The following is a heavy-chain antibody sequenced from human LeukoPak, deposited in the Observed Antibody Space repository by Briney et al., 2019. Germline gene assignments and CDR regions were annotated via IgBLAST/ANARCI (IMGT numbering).Heavy chain of an antibody. J-gene: IGHJ6*03. D-gene: IGHD6-6*01. Sequence: SETLSLTCTVSGGSISSYYWSWIRQPLGKGLEWIGYIYYSGSTNYNPSLKSRVTISVDTSKNQFSLKLSSVTAADTAVYYCARGVAARPGYYYMDVWGKGTTVTVS. CDR2: IYYSGST. CDR1: GGSISSYY. V-gene: IGHV4-59*01. CDR3: ARGVAARPGYYYMDV.